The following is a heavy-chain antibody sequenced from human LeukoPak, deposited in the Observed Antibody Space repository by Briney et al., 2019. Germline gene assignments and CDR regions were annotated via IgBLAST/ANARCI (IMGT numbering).Heavy chain of an antibody. CDR1: GGSFSGYY. V-gene: IGHV4-34*01. J-gene: IGHJ4*02. CDR2: INHSGST. D-gene: IGHD3-16*02. Sequence: PSETLYLTCAVYGGSFSGYYWSWIRQPPGKGLEWIGEINHSGSTNYNPSLKSRVTISVDTSKNQFSLKLSSVTAADTVVYYCARGGDDYFGGSYRYFDYWGQGTLVTVSS. CDR3: ARGGDDYFGGSYRYFDY.